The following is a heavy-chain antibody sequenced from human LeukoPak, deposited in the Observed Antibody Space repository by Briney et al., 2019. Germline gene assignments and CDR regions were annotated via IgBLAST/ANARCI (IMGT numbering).Heavy chain of an antibody. Sequence: PGGSLRLSXAASGFTFSNHGLSWVRQAPGKGLEWVSSISGGGDGTYYADSVKGRFTISRDNSKNTLYLQMSSLRAEDTAVYYCAKDQWEALYWGQGTLVTVSS. CDR3: AKDQWEALY. J-gene: IGHJ4*02. D-gene: IGHD1-26*01. V-gene: IGHV3-23*01. CDR2: ISGGGDGT. CDR1: GFTFSNHG.